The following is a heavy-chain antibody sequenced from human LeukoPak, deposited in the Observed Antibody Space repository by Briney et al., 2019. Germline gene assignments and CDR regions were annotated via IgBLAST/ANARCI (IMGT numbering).Heavy chain of an antibody. Sequence: GGFLRLSCAASGFTFSDYYMSWIRQAPGKGLEWVSYISSSGSSLYYADSVKGRFTISRDNAKNSLYLQMNSLRAEDTAVYYCARGLTLIKVVVTSANAFDIWGQGTLVTVSS. V-gene: IGHV3-11*04. J-gene: IGHJ3*02. D-gene: IGHD3-22*01. CDR3: ARGLTLIKVVVTSANAFDI. CDR2: ISSSGSSL. CDR1: GFTFSDYY.